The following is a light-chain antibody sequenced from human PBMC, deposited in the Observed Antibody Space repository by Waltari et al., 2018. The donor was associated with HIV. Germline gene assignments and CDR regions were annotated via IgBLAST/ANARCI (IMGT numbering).Light chain of an antibody. V-gene: IGLV2-14*01. Sequence: QSALTQPGSVSGSPGQSITISCTGTSSDVGGHNYVSWFQQHPGRAPKLIIYEVSKWPPGIFNRFSGSKSGNTASLTISGLQAEDEADYYCSSYTNRNDYVFGTGTKVIVL. CDR2: EVS. CDR1: SSDVGGHNY. CDR3: SSYTNRNDYV. J-gene: IGLJ1*01.